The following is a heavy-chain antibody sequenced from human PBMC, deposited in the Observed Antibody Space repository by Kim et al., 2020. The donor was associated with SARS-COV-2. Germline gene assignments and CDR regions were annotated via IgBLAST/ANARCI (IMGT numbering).Heavy chain of an antibody. V-gene: IGHV3-7*01. CDR3: AREPGSGYYIIF. J-gene: IGHJ1*01. CDR2: ITRNGSGK. Sequence: GGSLRLSCEASGFTFSNYWMSWVRQAPGKGLEWVANITRNGSGKNYADSVKGRFTISRDNTKDSLYLEMNSLRAEDTAVYYCAREPGSGYYIIFWGQGTLVTVFS. CDR1: GFTFSNYW. D-gene: IGHD6-25*01.